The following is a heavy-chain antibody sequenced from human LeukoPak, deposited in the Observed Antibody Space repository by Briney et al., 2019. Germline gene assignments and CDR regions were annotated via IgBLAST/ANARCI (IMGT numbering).Heavy chain of an antibody. CDR2: ISSSSRTI. CDR3: ARVEYSSSWYYYYMDV. Sequence: GGALRLSCAASGFTFSSYSMNWVRQAPGKGLEWVSYISSSSRTINYADSVKGRFTISRDNAKNSLYLQMNSLRAEDTAVYYCARVEYSSSWYYYYMDVWGKGTTVTVSS. J-gene: IGHJ6*03. D-gene: IGHD6-13*01. V-gene: IGHV3-48*01. CDR1: GFTFSSYS.